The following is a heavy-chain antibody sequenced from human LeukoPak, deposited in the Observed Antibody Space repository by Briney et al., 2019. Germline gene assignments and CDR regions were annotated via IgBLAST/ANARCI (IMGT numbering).Heavy chain of an antibody. V-gene: IGHV4-59*08. Sequence: IPSETLSLTCTVSGGSISSYYWSWIRQPPGKGLEWIGYIYYSGSTNYNPSLKSRVTISVDTSKNQFSLKLSSVTAADTAVYYCARQSQQWLVPYFDYWGQGTLVTVSS. CDR1: GGSISSYY. CDR3: ARQSQQWLVPYFDY. CDR2: IYYSGST. J-gene: IGHJ4*02. D-gene: IGHD6-19*01.